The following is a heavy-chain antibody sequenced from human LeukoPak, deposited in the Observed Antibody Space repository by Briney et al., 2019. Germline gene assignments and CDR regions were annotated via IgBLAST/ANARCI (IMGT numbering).Heavy chain of an antibody. CDR3: ARRFIDEYAFDI. D-gene: IGHD3-16*02. Sequence: GGSVKVSCKASGGTFSSYAISWVRQGPGQGLEWMGRIIPIFGTATYAQKCQGRVTITADKSTITAYMELSSLRSEDTAVYYCARRFIDEYAFDIWGQGTMVTVSS. CDR1: GGTFSSYA. V-gene: IGHV1-69*06. J-gene: IGHJ3*02. CDR2: IIPIFGTA.